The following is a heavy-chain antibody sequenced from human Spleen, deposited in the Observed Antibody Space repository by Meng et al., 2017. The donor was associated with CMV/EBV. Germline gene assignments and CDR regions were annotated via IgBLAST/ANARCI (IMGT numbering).Heavy chain of an antibody. J-gene: IGHJ4*02. D-gene: IGHD3-3*01. V-gene: IGHV1-24*01. CDR3: ATGLIGFMEWNGCDS. CDR1: GYTLTELS. CDR2: YDPEEGEI. Sequence: ASVKVSCKVSGYTLTELSMHWVRQAPGKGLEWMGGYDPEEGEIIYAQKFQGRVTMTEDRLTVTAYMELSSLRSEDTAEYYCATGLIGFMEWNGCDSWGQGTLVTVSS.